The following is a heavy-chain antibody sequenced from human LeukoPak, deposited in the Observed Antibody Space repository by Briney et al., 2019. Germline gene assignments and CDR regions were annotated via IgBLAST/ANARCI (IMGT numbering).Heavy chain of an antibody. CDR1: GVTFSSYW. CDR3: AKDRPASGPWGYYYVMDV. D-gene: IGHD1-26*01. Sequence: GGSLRLSCAASGVTFSSYWMSWVRQAPGKGLEWVSTISGSGGSTHYADSVKGRFTISRDNSKNTLYLQMNSLRAEDTAVYYCAKDRPASGPWGYYYVMDVWGQGTTVTVFS. J-gene: IGHJ6*02. CDR2: ISGSGGST. V-gene: IGHV3-23*01.